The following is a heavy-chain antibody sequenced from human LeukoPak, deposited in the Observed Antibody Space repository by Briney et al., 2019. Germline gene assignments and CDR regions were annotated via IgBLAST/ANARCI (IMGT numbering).Heavy chain of an antibody. CDR1: GDSISSSNCY. D-gene: IGHD3-10*01. Sequence: SETLSLTCTVSGDSISSSNCYWGWIRQPPGKGLEWIGSIYFSGGTYYNASLKSRVTISVDTSKNQFSLKLSSVTAADTAVYYCAREYGSGSYHTRWGQGTLVTVSS. J-gene: IGHJ4*02. V-gene: IGHV4-39*07. CDR2: IYFSGGT. CDR3: AREYGSGSYHTR.